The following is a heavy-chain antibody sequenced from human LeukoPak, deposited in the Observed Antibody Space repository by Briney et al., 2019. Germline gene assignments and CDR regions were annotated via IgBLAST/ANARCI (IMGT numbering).Heavy chain of an antibody. J-gene: IGHJ3*02. Sequence: SETLSLTCTVSGGSISTYYWSWIRQPPGKGLEWIGYIYYSGSTNYNPSLKSRVTTSVDTSKNQFSLKLSSVTAADTAVYYCARAGIVDAFDIWGQGTMVTVSS. CDR3: ARAGIVDAFDI. V-gene: IGHV4-59*01. CDR2: IYYSGST. CDR1: GGSISTYY. D-gene: IGHD1-26*01.